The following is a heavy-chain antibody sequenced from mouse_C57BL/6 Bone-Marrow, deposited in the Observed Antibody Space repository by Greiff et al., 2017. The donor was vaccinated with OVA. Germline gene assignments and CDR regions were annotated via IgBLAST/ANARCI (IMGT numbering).Heavy chain of an antibody. V-gene: IGHV1-55*01. CDR1: GYTFTSYW. J-gene: IGHJ4*01. Sequence: QVQLQQPGAEFVKPGASVKMSCKASGYTFTSYWITWVKQRPGQGLEWIGDIYPGSGSTNYNEKLKSKVTLTVDTSSSTAYMQLSSLTTEDSTVYYYARRYSNSYAMDYWGQGTSVTVSS. CDR2: IYPGSGST. CDR3: ARRYSNSYAMDY. D-gene: IGHD2-5*01.